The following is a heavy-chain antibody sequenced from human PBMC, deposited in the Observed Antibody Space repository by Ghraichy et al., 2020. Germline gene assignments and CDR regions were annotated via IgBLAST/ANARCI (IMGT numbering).Heavy chain of an antibody. V-gene: IGHV1-24*01. CDR3: AILSLEAPDY. CDR1: GQSLIELS. J-gene: IGHJ4*02. CDR2: FDREDGET. Sequence: ASVKVSCNISGQSLIELSIKWVRQTPGKGLEWMGSFDREDGETIHAQKFQGRVTMTEDTSTDTTYIELRSLRSEDTAVYYCAILSLEAPDYSGQGTLVTVSS. D-gene: IGHD3-3*01.